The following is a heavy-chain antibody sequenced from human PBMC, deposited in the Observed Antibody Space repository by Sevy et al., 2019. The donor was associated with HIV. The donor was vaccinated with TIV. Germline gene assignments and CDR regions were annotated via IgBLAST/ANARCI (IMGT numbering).Heavy chain of an antibody. CDR3: ARCPDYGGSSGYFQH. V-gene: IGHV3-33*01. D-gene: IGHD2-15*01. J-gene: IGHJ1*01. Sequence: GGSLRLSCAASGFTFSSYGMHWVRQAPGKGLEWVAVIWYDGSNKYYADSVKGRFTISRDNSKNTLYLQMNSLRAEDTAVYYCARCPDYGGSSGYFQHWGQGTLVTVSS. CDR2: IWYDGSNK. CDR1: GFTFSSYG.